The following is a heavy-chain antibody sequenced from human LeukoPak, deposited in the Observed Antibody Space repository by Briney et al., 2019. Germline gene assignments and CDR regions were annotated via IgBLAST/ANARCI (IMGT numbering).Heavy chain of an antibody. J-gene: IGHJ4*02. Sequence: GASVKVSCKASGYTFTSYGISWVRQAPGQGLEWMGGIIPIFGTANYAQKFQGRVTITADESTSTAYMELSSLRSEDTAVYYCARSMSGTTPFDYWGQGTLVTVSS. CDR1: GYTFTSYG. CDR2: IIPIFGTA. D-gene: IGHD1-7*01. V-gene: IGHV1-69*13. CDR3: ARSMSGTTPFDY.